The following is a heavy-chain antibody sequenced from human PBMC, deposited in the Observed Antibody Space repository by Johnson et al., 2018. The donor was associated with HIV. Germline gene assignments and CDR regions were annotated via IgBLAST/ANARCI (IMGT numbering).Heavy chain of an antibody. D-gene: IGHD6-6*01. V-gene: IGHV3-30*04. CDR3: ATSGLTLGSSSSHAFDI. CDR2: ISYDGSDK. CDR1: GFTFSSYA. J-gene: IGHJ3*02. Sequence: VQLLESGGGVVQPGRSLRLSCAASGFTFSSYAMHWVRQAPAKGLQWVAVISYDGSDKDYADSVKGRFTISRDNSKNTLYLQMNSLRAEDTAVYYCATSGLTLGSSSSHAFDIWGQGTLVSVSS.